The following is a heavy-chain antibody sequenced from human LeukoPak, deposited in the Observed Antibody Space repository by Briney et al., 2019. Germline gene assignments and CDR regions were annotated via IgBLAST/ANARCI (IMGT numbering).Heavy chain of an antibody. CDR3: ALMLERRRGSYYNY. J-gene: IGHJ4*02. Sequence: ASVKVSCKASGYTFTGYYMHWVRQAPGQGLEWMGWINPNSGGTNYAQKFQGRVTMTRDTSISTAYMELSRPRSDDTAVYYCALMLERRRGSYYNYWGQGTLVTVSS. CDR1: GYTFTGYY. V-gene: IGHV1-2*02. D-gene: IGHD1-26*01. CDR2: INPNSGGT.